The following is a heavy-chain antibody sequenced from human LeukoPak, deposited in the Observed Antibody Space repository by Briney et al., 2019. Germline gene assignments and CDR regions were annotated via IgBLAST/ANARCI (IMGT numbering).Heavy chain of an antibody. J-gene: IGHJ6*03. Sequence: PGGSLRLSCAASGFTFSGYGMHWVRQAPGEGLEWVAFIQYDGSNKYYADSVKGRFTISRDNSKKTLYLQMNSLRAEDTAVYYCASGFGAGGYYYYYMDVWGKGTTVTVSS. CDR3: ASGFGAGGYYYYYMDV. CDR1: GFTFSGYG. D-gene: IGHD3-3*01. CDR2: IQYDGSNK. V-gene: IGHV3-30*02.